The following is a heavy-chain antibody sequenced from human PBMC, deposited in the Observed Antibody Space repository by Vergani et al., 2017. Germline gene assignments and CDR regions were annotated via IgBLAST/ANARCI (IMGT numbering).Heavy chain of an antibody. CDR1: GGSISSSSYY. CDR2: IYYSGRT. Sequence: QLQLQESGPGLVKPSETLSLTCTVSGGSISSSSYYWGWIRQPPGKGLEWIGSIYYSGRTYYNPSLKSRVTISVDTSKNQFSLKLRSVTAADTAVYYCARTTHYGDYVGYFDYWGQGTLVTVSS. V-gene: IGHV4-39*01. J-gene: IGHJ4*02. CDR3: ARTTHYGDYVGYFDY. D-gene: IGHD4-17*01.